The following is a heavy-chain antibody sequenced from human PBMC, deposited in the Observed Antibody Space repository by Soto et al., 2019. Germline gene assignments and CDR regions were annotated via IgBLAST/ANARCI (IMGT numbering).Heavy chain of an antibody. D-gene: IGHD3-9*01. CDR2: INHSGST. CDR1: GGSFSGYY. CDR3: ARGRAYYDILTGYHTIETDAFDI. J-gene: IGHJ3*02. Sequence: SETLSLTCAVYGGSFSGYYWSWIRQPPGKGLEWIGEINHSGSTNYNPSLKSRVTISVDTSKNQFSLKLSSVTAADTAVYYCARGRAYYDILTGYHTIETDAFDIWGQGTMVTVSS. V-gene: IGHV4-34*01.